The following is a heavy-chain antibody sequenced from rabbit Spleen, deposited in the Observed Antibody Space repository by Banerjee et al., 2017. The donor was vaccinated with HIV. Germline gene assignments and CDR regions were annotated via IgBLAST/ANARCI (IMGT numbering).Heavy chain of an antibody. Sequence: QSLEESGGDLVKPGASLTLTCTASGFSFSGDYDMCCVRQAPGKGLEWIACIGTGYVTTYYANWAKGLFTISKPSSTTVTLQMTSLTAADTATYFCARSGGRSLYYSLNLWGPGTLVTVS. CDR3: ARSGGRSLYYSLNL. CDR2: IGTGYVTT. CDR1: GFSFSGDYD. V-gene: IGHV1S40*01. J-gene: IGHJ4*01. D-gene: IGHD1-1*01.